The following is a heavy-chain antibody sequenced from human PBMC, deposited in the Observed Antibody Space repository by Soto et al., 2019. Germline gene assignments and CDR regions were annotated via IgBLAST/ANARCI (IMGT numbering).Heavy chain of an antibody. CDR1: GFTVSSNY. J-gene: IGHJ4*02. D-gene: IGHD5-18*01. Sequence: GGSLRLSCAASGFTVSSNYMSWVRQAPGKGLEWVSVIYSGGSTYYADSVKGRFTISRDNSKNTLYLQMNSLRAEDTAVYYCAREDVDTAMVSRDYWGQGTLVTVSS. CDR2: IYSGGST. CDR3: AREDVDTAMVSRDY. V-gene: IGHV3-66*01.